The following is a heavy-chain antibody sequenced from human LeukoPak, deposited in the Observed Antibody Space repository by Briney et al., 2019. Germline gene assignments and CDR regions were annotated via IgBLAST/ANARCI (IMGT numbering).Heavy chain of an antibody. CDR2: MNPNSGNT. V-gene: IGHV1-8*03. CDR3: ARGRSEYDFWSGYYTPRGYYYYHMDV. D-gene: IGHD3-3*01. CDR1: GYTFTSYD. Sequence: ASVKVSCKASGYTFTSYDINWVRQATGQGLEWMGWMNPNSGNTGYAQKFQGRVTITRNTSISTAYMELSSLRSEDTAVYYCARGRSEYDFWSGYYTPRGYYYYHMDVWGKGTTVTVSS. J-gene: IGHJ6*03.